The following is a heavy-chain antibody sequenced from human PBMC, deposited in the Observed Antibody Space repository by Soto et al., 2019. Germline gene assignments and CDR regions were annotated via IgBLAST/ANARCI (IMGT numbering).Heavy chain of an antibody. CDR3: TKGATSAFAS. CDR2: VSPSDSDV. Sequence: GQSLKISDQGTGERYCISRWASVRQKPGKGLEWLGNVSPSDSDVRYSPAFEGQVTISADNSINTAYLQLLNLKASDTAIYYCTKGATSAFASWGQG. V-gene: IGHV5-51*01. CDR1: GERYCISR. J-gene: IGHJ4*02. D-gene: IGHD3-16*01.